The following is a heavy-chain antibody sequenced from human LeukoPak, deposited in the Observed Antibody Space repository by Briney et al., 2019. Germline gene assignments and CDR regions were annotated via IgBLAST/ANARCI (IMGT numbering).Heavy chain of an antibody. CDR3: ARVYDILTGYYYFDY. CDR1: GYTFTSYA. V-gene: IGHV1-2*02. J-gene: IGHJ4*02. CDR2: INPNSGGT. D-gene: IGHD3-9*01. Sequence: ASVKVSCKASGYTFTSYAMHWVRQAPGQGLEWMGWINPNSGGTNYAQKFQGRVTMTRDTSISTAYMEVRRLRSDDTAVYYCARVYDILTGYYYFDYWGQGTLVTVSS.